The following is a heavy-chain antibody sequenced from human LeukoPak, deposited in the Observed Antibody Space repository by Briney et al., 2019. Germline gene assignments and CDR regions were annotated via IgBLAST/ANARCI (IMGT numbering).Heavy chain of an antibody. CDR3: ARGCGGDCPTAEYFQH. CDR1: GYTFTTYA. V-gene: IGHV1-3*01. Sequence: SVEVSCKASGYTFTTYAIHWVRQAPGQRLEWMGWINPGNGDRKYSQKFQARVTITRDTSASTTYMELSRLTYEDTAVYYCARGCGGDCPTAEYFQHWGQGTLVAVSS. D-gene: IGHD2-21*02. CDR2: INPGNGDR. J-gene: IGHJ1*01.